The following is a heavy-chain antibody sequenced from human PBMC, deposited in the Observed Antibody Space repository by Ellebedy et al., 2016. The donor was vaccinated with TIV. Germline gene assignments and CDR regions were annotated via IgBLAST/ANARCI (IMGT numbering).Heavy chain of an antibody. V-gene: IGHV3-66*01. J-gene: IGHJ2*01. CDR2: IFADART. CDR1: GFIVSSHY. Sequence: GGSLRLSCTGSGFIVSSHYISWVRQAPGKGLEWVSVIFADARTFYADSVKGRFTISRDNSKDTVFLQMSSLRAEDTGVYYCARRGSSWDSYWFFDLWGRGTLVSVSS. D-gene: IGHD6-13*01. CDR3: ARRGSSWDSYWFFDL.